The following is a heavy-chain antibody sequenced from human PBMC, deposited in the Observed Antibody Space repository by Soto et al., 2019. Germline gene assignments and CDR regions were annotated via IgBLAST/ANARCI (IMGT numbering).Heavy chain of an antibody. Sequence: PGGSLRLSCAASGFTFSSYGMHWVRQAPGKGLEWVAVIWYDGSNKYYADSVKGRFTISRDNAKNTLYLQMNSLRAEDTAVYYCATAYYDILSGDYHGYFDYWGQGTLVTVSS. CDR2: IWYDGSNK. J-gene: IGHJ4*02. D-gene: IGHD3-9*01. CDR1: GFTFSSYG. V-gene: IGHV3-33*01. CDR3: ATAYYDILSGDYHGYFDY.